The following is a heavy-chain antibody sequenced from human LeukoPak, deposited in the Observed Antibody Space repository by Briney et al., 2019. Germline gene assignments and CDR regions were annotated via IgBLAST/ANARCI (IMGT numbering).Heavy chain of an antibody. Sequence: PGGSLRLSCAASGFTFSSYAMSWVRQAPGQGLEWVSGISGSGGSTYYADSVKGRFTISRDNSKNTLYLQMNSLRAEDTAVYYCAKDGAVVTSGWFDPWGQGTLVTVS. V-gene: IGHV3-23*01. CDR1: GFTFSSYA. D-gene: IGHD3-22*01. J-gene: IGHJ5*02. CDR3: AKDGAVVTSGWFDP. CDR2: ISGSGGST.